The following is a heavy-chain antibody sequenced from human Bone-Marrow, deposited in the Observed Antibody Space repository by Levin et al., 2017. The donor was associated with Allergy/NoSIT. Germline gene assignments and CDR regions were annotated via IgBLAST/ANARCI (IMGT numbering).Heavy chain of an antibody. V-gene: IGHV3-33*01. CDR2: IWYDGSNK. CDR1: GFTFSSYG. Sequence: GGSLRLSCAASGFTFSSYGMHWVRQAPGKGLEWVAVIWYDGSNKYYADSVKGRFTISRDNSKNTLYLQMNSLRAEDTAVYYCARDSRGYSGYVPRPYYFDYWGQGTLVTVSS. J-gene: IGHJ4*02. D-gene: IGHD5-12*01. CDR3: ARDSRGYSGYVPRPYYFDY.